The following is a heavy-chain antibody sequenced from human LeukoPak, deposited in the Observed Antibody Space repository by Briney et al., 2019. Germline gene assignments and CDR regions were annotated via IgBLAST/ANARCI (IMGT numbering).Heavy chain of an antibody. Sequence: GGSLRLPCAASGFTFSSYEMNWVRQAPGKGLEWVSYISSSGSTMYYADSMKGRFTISRDNAKKSLYLQMNSLRAEDTAVYYCAREISVAGAYYYYGMDVWGKGTTVTVSS. J-gene: IGHJ6*04. CDR2: ISSSGSTM. D-gene: IGHD6-19*01. CDR3: AREISVAGAYYYYGMDV. V-gene: IGHV3-48*03. CDR1: GFTFSSYE.